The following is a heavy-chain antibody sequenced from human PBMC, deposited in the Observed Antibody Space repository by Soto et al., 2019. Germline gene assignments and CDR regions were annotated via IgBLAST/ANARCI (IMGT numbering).Heavy chain of an antibody. J-gene: IGHJ6*02. Sequence: QVQLVESGGGLVKPGGALRLSCAASGFTFSDYYMSWIRQAPGKGLEWVSYISFGGSTIDYADSMKGRFTISRDNAKNSLYLQMNSLRAEDTAVYFCARELVDTLTYYYGMDVWGQGTTVTVSS. CDR2: ISFGGSTI. V-gene: IGHV3-11*01. CDR3: ARELVDTLTYYYGMDV. CDR1: GFTFSDYY. D-gene: IGHD5-18*01.